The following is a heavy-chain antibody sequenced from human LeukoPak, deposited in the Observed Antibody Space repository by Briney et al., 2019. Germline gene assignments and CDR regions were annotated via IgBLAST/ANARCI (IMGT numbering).Heavy chain of an antibody. V-gene: IGHV3-30*18. J-gene: IGHJ4*02. Sequence: PGGSLRLSCAASGFTFSSYGMHWVRPAPGKGLEWVAVISYDGSNKYYADSVKGRFTISRDNSKNTLYLQMNSLRAEDTAVYYCANVVGHTLLNYGSGSYYLDYWGQGTLVTVSS. CDR3: ANVVGHTLLNYGSGSYYLDY. CDR2: ISYDGSNK. CDR1: GFTFSSYG. D-gene: IGHD3-10*01.